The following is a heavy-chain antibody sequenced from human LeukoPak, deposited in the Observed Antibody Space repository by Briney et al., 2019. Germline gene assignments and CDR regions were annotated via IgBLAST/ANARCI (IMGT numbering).Heavy chain of an antibody. J-gene: IGHJ4*02. D-gene: IGHD3-22*01. V-gene: IGHV1-8*01. Sequence: ASVMVSCKASGYTFASYDVHWVRQATGQGLEWIAWLHPKSDKTAYAEKFQGRVTITTDESTSTAYMELSSLRSEDTAVYYCARAPLGYDSSGYSNTLPYYFDYWGQGTLVTVSS. CDR1: GYTFASYD. CDR3: ARAPLGYDSSGYSNTLPYYFDY. CDR2: LHPKSDKT.